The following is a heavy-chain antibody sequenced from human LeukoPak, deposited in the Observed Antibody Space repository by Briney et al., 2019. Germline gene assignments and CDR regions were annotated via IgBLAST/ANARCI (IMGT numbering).Heavy chain of an antibody. J-gene: IGHJ4*02. CDR1: GGSISSSSYY. V-gene: IGHV4-39*01. Sequence: SETLSLTCTVSGGSISSSSYYWGWIRQPPGKGLESIWSIYYSGSTYYNPSLKSRVTISVDTSKNQFSLKLSSVTAADTAVYYCARQNHYYDSSGYPDYWGQGTLVTVSS. CDR3: ARQNHYYDSSGYPDY. D-gene: IGHD3-22*01. CDR2: IYYSGST.